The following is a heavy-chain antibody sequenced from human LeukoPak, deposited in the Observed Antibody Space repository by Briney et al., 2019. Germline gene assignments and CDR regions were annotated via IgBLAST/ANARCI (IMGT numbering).Heavy chain of an antibody. CDR3: TRGYFEPFDY. V-gene: IGHV4-59*02. CDR2: LSYTGKP. D-gene: IGHD2/OR15-2a*01. Sequence: PETLSLASNVAAGSVSFSPWKWIRQDPPKGLEWIRCLSYTGKPAYNPAHTSRVTMSCGTSNNQFSLKLKSVTAADTATYYCTRGYFEPFDYWGQGTLGT. CDR1: AGSVSFSP. J-gene: IGHJ4*02.